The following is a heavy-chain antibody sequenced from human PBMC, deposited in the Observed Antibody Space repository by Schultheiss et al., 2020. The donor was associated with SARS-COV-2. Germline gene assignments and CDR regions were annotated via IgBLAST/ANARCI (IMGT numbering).Heavy chain of an antibody. CDR2: IKQDGSEK. CDR3: ARLEDYYYGMDV. J-gene: IGHJ6*02. V-gene: IGHV3-7*01. Sequence: GGSLRLSCAASGFTFSTYAMHWVRQAPGKGLEWVANIKQDGSEKYYVDSVKGRFTISRDNAKNSLYLQMNSLRAEDTAVYYCARLEDYYYGMDVWGQGTTVTVSS. CDR1: GFTFSTYA.